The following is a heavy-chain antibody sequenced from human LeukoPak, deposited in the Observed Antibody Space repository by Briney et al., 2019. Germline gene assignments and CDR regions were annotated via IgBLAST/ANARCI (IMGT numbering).Heavy chain of an antibody. Sequence: PSETLSLTCTVSGGSISSYYWSWIRQPPGKGLEWIGYIYYSGSTNYNPSLKSRVTISVDTSKNQFSLKLSSVTAADTAVYYCASRYCSSTSCYYFDYWGQGTLVTVSS. V-gene: IGHV4-59*08. CDR1: GGSISSYY. CDR3: ASRYCSSTSCYYFDY. D-gene: IGHD2-2*01. J-gene: IGHJ4*02. CDR2: IYYSGST.